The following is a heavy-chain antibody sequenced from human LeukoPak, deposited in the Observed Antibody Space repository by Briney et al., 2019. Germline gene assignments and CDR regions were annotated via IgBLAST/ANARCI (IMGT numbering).Heavy chain of an antibody. CDR2: IYSSGST. Sequence: SETLSLTCFVSGASIRTYYWNWIRQPAGKGLEWIGRIYSSGSTNYNPSLKSRVTMSVDTSKNQFSLQLNSVTAADTAVYYCARGGRGSGDYYHYGMDVWGQGTTVTVS. CDR3: ARGGRGSGDYYHYGMDV. CDR1: GASIRTYY. V-gene: IGHV4-4*07. D-gene: IGHD2-15*01. J-gene: IGHJ6*02.